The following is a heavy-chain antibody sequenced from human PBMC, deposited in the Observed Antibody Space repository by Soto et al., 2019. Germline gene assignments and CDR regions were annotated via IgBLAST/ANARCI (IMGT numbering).Heavy chain of an antibody. Sequence: TLSLTCAVSGGSISSGGYSWSWIRQPPGKALEWLALIYWDDDKRYSPSLRGRLTITKDTSKNQVVLTMTDMDPVDTATYYCAHKPVDTVAHFDYWGQGTLVTVSS. D-gene: IGHD5-12*01. J-gene: IGHJ4*02. CDR2: IYWDDDK. V-gene: IGHV2-5*08. CDR1: GGSISSGGYS. CDR3: AHKPVDTVAHFDY.